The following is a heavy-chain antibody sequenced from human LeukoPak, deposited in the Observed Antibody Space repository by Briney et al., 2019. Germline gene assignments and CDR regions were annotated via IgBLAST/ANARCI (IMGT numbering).Heavy chain of an antibody. D-gene: IGHD3-22*01. J-gene: IGHJ4*02. CDR2: ISSSSSTI. Sequence: GGSLRLSCAASGFTFSSYSMNWVRQAPGKGLEWVSYISSSSSTIYYADSVKGRFTISRDNAKNSLYLQMNSLRADDTAVYYCARDGFAYYYDSSGFTDYWGQGTLVTVSS. V-gene: IGHV3-48*04. CDR3: ARDGFAYYYDSSGFTDY. CDR1: GFTFSSYS.